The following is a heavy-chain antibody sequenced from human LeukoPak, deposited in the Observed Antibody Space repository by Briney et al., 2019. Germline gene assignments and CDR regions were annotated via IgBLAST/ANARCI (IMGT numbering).Heavy chain of an antibody. CDR1: GYTFTSYG. V-gene: IGHV1-18*01. J-gene: IGHJ4*02. CDR2: ISAYNGNT. CDR3: ARGHQPLYSSSWYGAGY. Sequence: GASVKVSCKASGYTFTSYGISWVRQAPGQGLEWMGWISAYNGNTNYAQKLQGRVTMTTDTSTSTAYMELRSLRSDDTAVYYCARGHQPLYSSSWYGAGYWGQGTLVTVSS. D-gene: IGHD6-13*01.